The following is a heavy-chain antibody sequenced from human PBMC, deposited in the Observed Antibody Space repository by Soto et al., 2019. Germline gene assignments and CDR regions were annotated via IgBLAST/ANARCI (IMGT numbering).Heavy chain of an antibody. V-gene: IGHV1-69*08. CDR1: GDTFSSYT. CDR3: ARDAGGSYLGYFDY. Sequence: QVQLVQSGAEVKKPGSSVKVSCKASGDTFSSYTISWVRQAPGQGLEWMGRIIPILGIANYAQKFQGRVTITADKSTSTAYMELSSLRSEDTAVYYCARDAGGSYLGYFDYWGQGTLVTVSS. CDR2: IIPILGIA. J-gene: IGHJ4*02. D-gene: IGHD1-26*01.